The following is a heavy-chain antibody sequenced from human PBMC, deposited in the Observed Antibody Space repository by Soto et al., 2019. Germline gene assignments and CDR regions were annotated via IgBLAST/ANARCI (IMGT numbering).Heavy chain of an antibody. J-gene: IGHJ4*02. CDR1: GGTFSSYT. D-gene: IGHD6-19*01. CDR3: ATYSSGWYFDY. Sequence: QVQLVQSGAEVKKPGSSVKVSCKASGGTFSSYTISWVRQAPGQGLEWMGRIIPILGIANYAQKFQGRVTITEDKSTSTAYMELSSLRSEDTAVYFCATYSSGWYFDYWGQGTLVTVSS. CDR2: IIPILGIA. V-gene: IGHV1-69*02.